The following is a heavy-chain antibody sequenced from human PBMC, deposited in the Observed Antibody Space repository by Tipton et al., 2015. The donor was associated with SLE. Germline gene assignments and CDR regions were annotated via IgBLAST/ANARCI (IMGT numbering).Heavy chain of an antibody. CDR2: LGHDGTP. V-gene: IGHV4-34*01. D-gene: IGHD6-19*01. CDR3: ARHHGSGWLYGLDV. J-gene: IGHJ6*02. CDR1: SGSFTGYS. Sequence: LRLSCAVSSGSFTGYSWNWIRQSPGKGLEWIGALGHDGTPNYNPSLKSRVTLSLDTSKNQFNLKLRSVTTADTAVYYCARHHGSGWLYGLDVWGQGTTVTVSS.